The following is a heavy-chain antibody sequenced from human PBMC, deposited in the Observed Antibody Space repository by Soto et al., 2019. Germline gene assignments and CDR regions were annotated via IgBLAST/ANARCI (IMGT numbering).Heavy chain of an antibody. V-gene: IGHV4-59*01. CDR1: GGSTSRYY. J-gene: IGHJ4*02. CDR3: ARGSSSGWDLFDY. D-gene: IGHD6-19*01. CDR2: IYYSGST. Sequence: TSETPSLTCTVSGGSTSRYYWSWIRQPPGKGLEWIGYIYYSGSTNYNPSLKSRVTISVDTSKSQFSLKLSSVTAADTAVYYCARGSSSGWDLFDYWGQGTLVTVS.